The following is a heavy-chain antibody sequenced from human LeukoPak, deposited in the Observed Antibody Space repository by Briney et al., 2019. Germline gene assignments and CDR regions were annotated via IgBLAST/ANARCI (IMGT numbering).Heavy chain of an antibody. CDR1: GDSITSSSYY. CDR2: IYYSGST. Sequence: SETLPLTCTVSGDSITSSSYYWGWIRQPPGKGLEWIGSIYYSGSTYYTSSLKSRVIISVDTSKNQFSLKLSSVTAADTAVYYCARQGVGTYDYGDEGYYMDVWGKGTTVTISS. V-gene: IGHV4-39*01. CDR3: ARQGVGTYDYGDEGYYMDV. J-gene: IGHJ6*03. D-gene: IGHD4-17*01.